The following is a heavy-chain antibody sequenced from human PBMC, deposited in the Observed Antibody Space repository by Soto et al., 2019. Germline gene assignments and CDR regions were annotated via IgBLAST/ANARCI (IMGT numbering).Heavy chain of an antibody. CDR2: INHSGST. CDR1: GGSFSGYY. Sequence: QVQLQQWGAGLLKPSETLSLTCAVYGGSFSGYYWSWIRQPPGKGLEWIGEINHSGSTNYNPSLKSRVTISVDTSKNQFSLKLSSVTAADTTVYYCARVGGTTRNYWGQGTLVTVSS. J-gene: IGHJ4*02. V-gene: IGHV4-34*01. D-gene: IGHD2-15*01. CDR3: ARVGGTTRNY.